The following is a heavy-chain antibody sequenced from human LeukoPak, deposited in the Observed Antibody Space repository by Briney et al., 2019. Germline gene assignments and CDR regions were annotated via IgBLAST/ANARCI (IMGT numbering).Heavy chain of an antibody. J-gene: IGHJ4*02. Sequence: APVKVSCKASGYTFTGYYMHWVRQAPGQGLEWMGWINPNSGGTNYAQKFQGRVTMTRDTSISTAYMELSRLRSDDTAVYYCASAKIVGATTPPFDYWGQGTLVTVSS. V-gene: IGHV1-2*02. CDR3: ASAKIVGATTPPFDY. CDR2: INPNSGGT. D-gene: IGHD1-26*01. CDR1: GYTFTGYY.